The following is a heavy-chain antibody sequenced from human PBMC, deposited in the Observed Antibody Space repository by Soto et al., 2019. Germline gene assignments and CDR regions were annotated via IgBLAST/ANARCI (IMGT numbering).Heavy chain of an antibody. Sequence: SETLSLTCSVSGLTISSAPYYWSWIRQHPGKGLEWVGNIYYNGSTYYSPSLKSRVTVWFDTSKNQFSLRLTSVTAADTAVYYCARYRISGSWSKFDYWGQGTRVTVSS. V-gene: IGHV4-31*03. CDR2: IYYNGST. D-gene: IGHD6-13*01. CDR1: GLTISSAPYY. J-gene: IGHJ4*02. CDR3: ARYRISGSWSKFDY.